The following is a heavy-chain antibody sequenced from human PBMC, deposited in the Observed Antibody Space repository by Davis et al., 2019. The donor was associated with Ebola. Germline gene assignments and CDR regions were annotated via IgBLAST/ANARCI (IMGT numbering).Heavy chain of an antibody. J-gene: IGHJ6*02. CDR1: GGTFSTYD. CDR3: ARVSVPAALVPIDYYAMDV. V-gene: IGHV1-69*04. CDR2: IIPMVGTA. Sequence: AASVKVSCKASGGTFSTYDINWVRQAPGQGLEWMGRIIPMVGTATYAQKFQGRVTITADKTTSTAYMEMSGLGSEDTDVYDCARVSVPAALVPIDYYAMDVWGQGTTVTVSS. D-gene: IGHD2-2*01.